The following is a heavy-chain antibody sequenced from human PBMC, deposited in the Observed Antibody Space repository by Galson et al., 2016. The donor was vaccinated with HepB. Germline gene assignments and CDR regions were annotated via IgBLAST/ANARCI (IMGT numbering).Heavy chain of an antibody. CDR2: ISYDGNNK. Sequence: SLRLSCAASGFTFSRNAFHWVRQAPGKGLEWVAVISYDGNNKKYLDSVKGRFTISRDNSYNTVYLQMNSLRADDTAVYYCASLQGYGDYGVYRYYSKDVWGQGTTVTVSS. D-gene: IGHD4-17*01. CDR1: GFTFSRNA. J-gene: IGHJ6*02. V-gene: IGHV3-30-3*01. CDR3: ASLQGYGDYGVYRYYSKDV.